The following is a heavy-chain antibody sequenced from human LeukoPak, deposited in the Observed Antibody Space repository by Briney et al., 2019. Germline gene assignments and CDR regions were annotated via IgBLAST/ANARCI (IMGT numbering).Heavy chain of an antibody. CDR1: GYSISSGYY. V-gene: IGHV4-38-2*02. CDR3: ARRPNLTYYYGSGSYTAYAFDI. CDR2: IYHSGST. Sequence: SETLSLTCTVSGYSISSGYYWGWIRQPPGKGLEWIGSIYHSGSTNYNPSLKSRVTISVDTSKNQFSLKLSSVTAADTAVYYCARRPNLTYYYGSGSYTAYAFDIWGQGTMVTVSS. D-gene: IGHD3-10*01. J-gene: IGHJ3*02.